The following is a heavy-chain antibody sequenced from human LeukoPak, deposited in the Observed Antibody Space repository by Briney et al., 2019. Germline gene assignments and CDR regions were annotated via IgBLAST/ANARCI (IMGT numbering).Heavy chain of an antibody. D-gene: IGHD1-26*01. Sequence: ASVTVSCTASGYTFTSYAMNWVRQAPGQGLEWMGWINTNTGNPTYAQGFTGRFVFSLDTSVSTAYLQISSLKAEDTAVYYCARDYPGSGSRNWFDPWGQGTLVTVSS. CDR2: INTNTGNP. CDR3: ARDYPGSGSRNWFDP. J-gene: IGHJ5*02. V-gene: IGHV7-4-1*02. CDR1: GYTFTSYA.